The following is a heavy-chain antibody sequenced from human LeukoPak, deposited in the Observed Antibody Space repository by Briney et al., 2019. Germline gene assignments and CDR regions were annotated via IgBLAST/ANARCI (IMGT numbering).Heavy chain of an antibody. CDR1: GFTFSSYW. V-gene: IGHV3-7*01. CDR3: ARDQVAAATDY. D-gene: IGHD6-13*01. CDR2: IKQDGSEK. J-gene: IGHJ4*02. Sequence: GGFLRLSCAASGFTFSSYWMSWARQAPGKGLEWVANIKQDGSEKYYVDSVKGRFTISRDNAKNSLYLQMNSLRAEDTAVYYCARDQVAAATDYWGQGTLVTVSS.